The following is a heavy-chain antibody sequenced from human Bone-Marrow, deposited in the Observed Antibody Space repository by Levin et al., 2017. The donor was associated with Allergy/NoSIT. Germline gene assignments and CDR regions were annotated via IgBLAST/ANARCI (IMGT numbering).Heavy chain of an antibody. CDR1: GGTFRSNA. CDR2: FIPVLNRA. CDR3: ARERGRSDFDS. Sequence: GASVKVSCKGSGGTFRSNALSWVRQAPGQGLEWMGGFIPVLNRADYAQKFQGRVTITADKSASTGYMEVHSLTSEDTAVYFCARERGRSDFDSWGQGTLVTVSS. J-gene: IGHJ5*01. V-gene: IGHV1-69*10.